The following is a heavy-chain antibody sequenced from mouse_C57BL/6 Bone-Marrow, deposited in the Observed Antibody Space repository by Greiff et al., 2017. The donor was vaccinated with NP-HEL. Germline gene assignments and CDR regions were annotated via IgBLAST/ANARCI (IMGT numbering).Heavy chain of an antibody. CDR1: GYAFSSSW. V-gene: IGHV1-82*01. CDR2: IYPGDGDT. Sequence: VKLQESGPELVKPGASVKISCKASGYAFSSSWMNWVKQRPGKGLEWIGRIYPGDGDTNYNGKFKGKATLTADKSSSTAYMQLSSLTSEDSAVYFCARGYGSSHWYFDVWGTGTTVTVSS. J-gene: IGHJ1*03. CDR3: ARGYGSSHWYFDV. D-gene: IGHD1-1*01.